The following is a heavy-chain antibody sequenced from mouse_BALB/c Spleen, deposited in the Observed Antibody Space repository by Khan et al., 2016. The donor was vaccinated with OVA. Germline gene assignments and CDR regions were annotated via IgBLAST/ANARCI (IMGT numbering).Heavy chain of an antibody. J-gene: IGHJ2*01. CDR3: ARSIMAN. CDR1: GYSITSDYA. V-gene: IGHV3-2*02. CDR2: ISYSGST. Sequence: EVQLQESGPGLVKPSQSLSLTCTVTGYSITSDYAWNWIRQFPGNKLEWMGYISYSGSTSYNPSLKSRISITRDTSKNQFFLQLNSVTNEDTATYYSARSIMANWGQGTTLTVSS.